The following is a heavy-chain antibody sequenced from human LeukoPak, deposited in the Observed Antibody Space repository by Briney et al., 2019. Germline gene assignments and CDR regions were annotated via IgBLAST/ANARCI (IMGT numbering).Heavy chain of an antibody. Sequence: SVKVSCKASGGTFSSYAISWVRQAPGQGLEWMGGIIPIFGTANYAQKFQGRVTITADKSTSTAYMELSSLRSEDTAVYYCARRGNGCSGGSCYDYWGQGTLVTVSS. CDR1: GGTFSSYA. V-gene: IGHV1-69*06. CDR2: IIPIFGTA. D-gene: IGHD2-15*01. J-gene: IGHJ4*02. CDR3: ARRGNGCSGGSCYDY.